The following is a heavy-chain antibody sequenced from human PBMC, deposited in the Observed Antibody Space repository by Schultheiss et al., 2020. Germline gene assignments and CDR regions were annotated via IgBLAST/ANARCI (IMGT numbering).Heavy chain of an antibody. D-gene: IGHD6-13*01. Sequence: GGSLRLSCAVSGFIFSNAWMNWVRQAPGKGLEWVSVIYSGGSTYYADSVKGRFTISRDNSKNTLYLQMNSLRAEDTAVYYCAKEAAAGNQPYFDYWGQGTLVTVSS. CDR3: AKEAAAGNQPYFDY. CDR2: IYSGGST. V-gene: IGHV3-53*05. J-gene: IGHJ4*02. CDR1: GFIFSNAW.